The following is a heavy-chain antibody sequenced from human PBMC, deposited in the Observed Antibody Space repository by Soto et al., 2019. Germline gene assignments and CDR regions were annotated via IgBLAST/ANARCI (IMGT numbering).Heavy chain of an antibody. V-gene: IGHV3-23*01. Sequence: EVQVLDSGGGLVQPGGSLRLSCAASGVTCNNYAMSWVRQAPGKGLEWVSSISGSGDTTYYADSVKGRFGIFRDNSRNMVFLQLNSLRAEDTALYFCAKNNLFGSGTKDYWGQGTRVTVSS. CDR3: AKNNLFGSGTKDY. J-gene: IGHJ4*02. CDR1: GVTCNNYA. D-gene: IGHD3-10*01. CDR2: ISGSGDTT.